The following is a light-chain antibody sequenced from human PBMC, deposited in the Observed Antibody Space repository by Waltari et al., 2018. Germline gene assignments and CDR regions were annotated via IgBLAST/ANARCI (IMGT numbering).Light chain of an antibody. J-gene: IGLJ2*01. V-gene: IGLV3-21*01. CDR1: NIGGKS. CDR2: NDT. Sequence: SYVLTQAPSVSVAPGKTAKISCGAYNIGGKSVHWYQQKSGQAPVAVIWNDTKRPSGIPERFSGSNFGNTATLTISRVEGGDEADYYCQVWDSSSDRVIFGGGTKLSVL. CDR3: QVWDSSSDRVI.